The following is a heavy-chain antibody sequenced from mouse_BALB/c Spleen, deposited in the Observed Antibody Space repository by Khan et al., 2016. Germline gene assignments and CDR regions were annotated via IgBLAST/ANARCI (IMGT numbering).Heavy chain of an antibody. CDR3: ARRRYDGSSGYFDV. CDR2: ISSGGSYT. V-gene: IGHV5-9-3*01. J-gene: IGHJ1*01. Sequence: EVELVESGGGLVKPGGSLKLSCAASGFTFSSYAMSWVRQTPEKRLEWVATISSGGSYTYYPDSVKGRFTISRDNAKNTLYLQMSSLRSEDTAMYYCARRRYDGSSGYFDVWGAGTTVTVSS. D-gene: IGHD1-1*01. CDR1: GFTFSSYA.